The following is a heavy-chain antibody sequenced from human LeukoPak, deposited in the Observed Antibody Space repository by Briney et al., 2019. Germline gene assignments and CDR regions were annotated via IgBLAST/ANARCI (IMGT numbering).Heavy chain of an antibody. V-gene: IGHV4-34*01. CDR3: ARVGLQIVVVPAATTQTTYYYYMDV. CDR1: GGSFSGYY. Sequence: KPSETLSLTCAVYGGSFSGYYWSWIRQPPGKGLEWIGEINHSGSTNYSPSLKSRVTMSVDTSKNQFSLKLSSVTAADTAMYYCARVGLQIVVVPAATTQTTYYYYMDVRDTGTTVTVSS. J-gene: IGHJ6*03. D-gene: IGHD2-2*01. CDR2: INHSGST.